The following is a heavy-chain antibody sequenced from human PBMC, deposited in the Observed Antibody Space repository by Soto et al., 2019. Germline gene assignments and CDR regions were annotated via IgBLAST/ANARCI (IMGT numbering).Heavy chain of an antibody. D-gene: IGHD5-18*01. CDR2: INTGNGNT. J-gene: IGHJ4*02. V-gene: IGHV1-3*04. Sequence: QAQIVQSGAEVKKPGASVKVSCKSSGYTFTLYTIHWVRQAPGQRLEWMGWINTGNGNTKYSQRFQGRLIMSRDTSASTAYMELSSLTSEDTAVYYCAKLGGGYIFGPYLDFWGQGTLVTVSS. CDR1: GYTFTLYT. CDR3: AKLGGGYIFGPYLDF.